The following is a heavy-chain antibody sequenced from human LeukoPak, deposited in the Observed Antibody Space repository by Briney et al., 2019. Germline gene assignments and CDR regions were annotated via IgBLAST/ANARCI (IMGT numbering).Heavy chain of an antibody. CDR2: LSYDGSNK. CDR3: AKDHYSYGSGFYFVHYFDY. Sequence: GGSVRFSCSAYRFTFYSYGMHWVAPAPGKGRVGGAVLSYDGSNKYYADSVKGRFTNSREKSKNRLHLQMNSLSTEDTAVYYCAKDHYSYGSGFYFVHYFDYWGQGTLVTVSS. D-gene: IGHD3-10*01. CDR1: RFTFYSYG. J-gene: IGHJ4*02. V-gene: IGHV3-30*18.